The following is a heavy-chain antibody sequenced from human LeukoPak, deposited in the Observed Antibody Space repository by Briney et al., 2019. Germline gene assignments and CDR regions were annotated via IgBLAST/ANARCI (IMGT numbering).Heavy chain of an antibody. J-gene: IGHJ5*02. D-gene: IGHD6-19*01. CDR3: ARRGPYSSGWYLT. Sequence: ASVKVSCEASGYTFTGYYMHWVRQAPGQGLEWMGRINPNSGGTNYAQKFQGRVTMTRDTSISTAYMELSRLRSDDTAVYYCARRGPYSSGWYLTWGQGTLVTVSS. CDR1: GYTFTGYY. V-gene: IGHV1-2*06. CDR2: INPNSGGT.